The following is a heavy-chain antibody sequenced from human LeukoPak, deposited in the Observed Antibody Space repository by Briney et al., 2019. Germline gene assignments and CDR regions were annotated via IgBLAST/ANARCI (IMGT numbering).Heavy chain of an antibody. V-gene: IGHV4-4*07. Sequence: PSETLSLTCTVSSGSINIYYWGWVRQPPGKGLEWIGRIYTTVATQYNPSLKSRVTTSIDTSTNQFSLNLRSMTAADRAVYYCGRQGYTASYYFLDFWSQGTLVAVS. CDR1: SGSINIYY. CDR3: GRQGYTASYYFLDF. J-gene: IGHJ4*02. D-gene: IGHD1-26*01. CDR2: IYTTVAT.